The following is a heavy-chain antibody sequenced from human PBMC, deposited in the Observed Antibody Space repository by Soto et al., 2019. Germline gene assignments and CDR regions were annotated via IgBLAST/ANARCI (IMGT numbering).Heavy chain of an antibody. V-gene: IGHV3-23*01. CDR3: ARGGISLVRGAFDY. J-gene: IGHJ4*02. CDR1: GIALTNYA. CDR2: MSGSGSDT. Sequence: EVQLLQSGGGLVQPGGSLRLSCAPSGIALTNYAMSWVRQAPGKGLEWVAAMSGSGSDTYYSDAVKGRFIISRDNAQNTLFLQMNSLRAEITDVSSCARGGISLVRGAFDYWGQGTLVTVSS. D-gene: IGHD3-10*01.